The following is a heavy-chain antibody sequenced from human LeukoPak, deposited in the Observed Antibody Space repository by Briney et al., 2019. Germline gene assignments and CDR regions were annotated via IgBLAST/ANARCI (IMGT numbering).Heavy chain of an antibody. V-gene: IGHV1-18*01. CDR1: GYTFTSYG. CDR3: ARVSASSSWYWFDP. D-gene: IGHD6-13*01. Sequence: ASVKVSCKASGYTFTSYGISWVRQAPGQGLEWMGWISAYNGNTNYAQKLQGRVTMTTDTSTSTAYMELRSLRSDDTAVYYCARVSASSSWYWFDPWGQGTLVTVSS. CDR2: ISAYNGNT. J-gene: IGHJ5*02.